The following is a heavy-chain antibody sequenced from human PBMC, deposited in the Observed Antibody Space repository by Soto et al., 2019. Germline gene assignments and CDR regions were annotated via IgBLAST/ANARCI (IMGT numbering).Heavy chain of an antibody. CDR2: IYYSGST. Sequence: QVQLQESGPGLVKPSQTLSLTCTVSGGSISSGGYYWSWIRQHPGKGLEWIGYIYYSGSTYYNPSLKTRITISVDTSKNPFSLKLSSVTAADTAVYYCARGTVAATSSYYGMDVWGQGTTVTVSS. J-gene: IGHJ6*02. D-gene: IGHD2-15*01. CDR1: GGSISSGGYY. CDR3: ARGTVAATSSYYGMDV. V-gene: IGHV4-31*03.